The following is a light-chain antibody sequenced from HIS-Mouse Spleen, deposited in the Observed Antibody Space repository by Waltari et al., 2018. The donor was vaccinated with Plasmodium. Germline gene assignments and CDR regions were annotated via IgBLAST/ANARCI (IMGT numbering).Light chain of an antibody. V-gene: IGKV1-13*02. J-gene: IGKJ5*01. CDR1: KGISSA. Sequence: AIQLTQSPSSLSASVGDRVTITCRASKGISSALAWYQQKPGKAPKLLIYDASSLESGVPSRFSGSGSGTDFTLTISSLQPEDFATYYGQQFNSYPQGTFGQGTRLEIK. CDR2: DAS. CDR3: QQFNSYPQGT.